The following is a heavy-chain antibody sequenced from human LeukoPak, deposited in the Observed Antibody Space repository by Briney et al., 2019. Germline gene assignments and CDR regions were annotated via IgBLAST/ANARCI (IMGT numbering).Heavy chain of an antibody. V-gene: IGHV4-59*01. CDR1: GGSISSYY. CDR3: ARETSYGASYYYYYMDV. J-gene: IGHJ6*03. Sequence: KPSETLSLTCTVSGGSISSYYWSWIRQPPGKGLEWIGYIYYSGSTNYNPSLKSRVTISVDTSKNQFSLKLSSVTAADTAVYYCARETSYGASYYYYYMDVWGKGTTVTVSS. CDR2: IYYSGST. D-gene: IGHD5-18*01.